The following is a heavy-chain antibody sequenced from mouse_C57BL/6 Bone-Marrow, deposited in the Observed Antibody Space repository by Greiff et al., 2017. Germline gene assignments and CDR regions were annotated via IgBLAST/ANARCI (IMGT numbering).Heavy chain of an antibody. CDR2: INPNNGGT. Sequence: EVKLQQSGPELVKPGASVKIPCKASGYTFTDYNMDWVKQSHGKSLEWIGDINPNNGGTIYNQKFKGKATLTVDKSSSTAYMELRSLTSEDTAVYYCARTPYYYGSSYGAWFAYWGQGTLVTVSA. CDR3: ARTPYYYGSSYGAWFAY. CDR1: GYTFTDYN. J-gene: IGHJ3*01. D-gene: IGHD1-1*01. V-gene: IGHV1-18*01.